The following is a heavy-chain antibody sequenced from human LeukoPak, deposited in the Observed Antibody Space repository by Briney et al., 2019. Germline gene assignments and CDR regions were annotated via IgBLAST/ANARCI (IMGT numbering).Heavy chain of an antibody. J-gene: IGHJ4*02. CDR1: GFTFSSYA. D-gene: IGHD4-17*01. V-gene: IGHV3-30-3*01. Sequence: GGSLRLSCAASGFTFSSYAMHWVRQAPGKGLEWVAVISYDGSNKYYADSVKGRFTISRDNSKNTLYLQMNSLRAEDTAVYYCAGESTVTPGYWGQGTLVTVSS. CDR3: AGESTVTPGY. CDR2: ISYDGSNK.